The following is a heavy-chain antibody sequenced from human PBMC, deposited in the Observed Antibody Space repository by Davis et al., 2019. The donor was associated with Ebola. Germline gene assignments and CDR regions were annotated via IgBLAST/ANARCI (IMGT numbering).Heavy chain of an antibody. CDR1: GFTFSSYS. CDR3: ARRGSSWVFDY. CDR2: ISSSSSYI. D-gene: IGHD6-13*01. V-gene: IGHV3-21*01. Sequence: GESLKISCAASGFTFSSYSMNWVRQAPGKGLEWVSSISSSSSYIYYADSVKGRFTISRDNAKNSLYLQMNSLRAEDTAVYYCARRGSSWVFDYWGQGTLVTVSS. J-gene: IGHJ4*02.